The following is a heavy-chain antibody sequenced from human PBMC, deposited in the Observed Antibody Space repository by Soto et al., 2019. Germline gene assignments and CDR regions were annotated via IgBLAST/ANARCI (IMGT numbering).Heavy chain of an antibody. V-gene: IGHV3-53*01. CDR1: GFTVSSNY. CDR3: ATRTRYYYGMDV. Sequence: EVQLVESGGGLIQPGGSLRLSCAASGFTVSSNYMSWVRQAPGKGLEWVSVIYSGGSTYYADSVKGRFTISRDNSKNTLYLQMNSLRAEDTAVYYCATRTRYYYGMDVRGQGTTVTFSS. CDR2: IYSGGST. J-gene: IGHJ6*02.